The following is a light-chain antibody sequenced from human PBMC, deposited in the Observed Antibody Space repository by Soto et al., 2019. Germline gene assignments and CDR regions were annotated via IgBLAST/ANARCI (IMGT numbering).Light chain of an antibody. V-gene: IGKV3-20*01. Sequence: EIVLTQSPGTLSLSPGEAATLSCRATQSVSSTYLAWYQQKPGQPPRLLIYGASSRATGIPDRFSGSGSGTDFTLTISRLEPEDFAMYYCQQYGSSPLTFGGGTKVEIK. CDR2: GAS. CDR3: QQYGSSPLT. J-gene: IGKJ4*01. CDR1: QSVSSTY.